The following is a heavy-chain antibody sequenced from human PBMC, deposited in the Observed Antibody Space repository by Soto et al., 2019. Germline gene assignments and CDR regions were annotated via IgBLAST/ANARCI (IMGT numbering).Heavy chain of an antibody. V-gene: IGHV1-46*01. CDR2: INPSGGST. CDR3: TIPGDYGDYSFDY. D-gene: IGHD4-17*01. Sequence: QVQLVQSGAEVKKPGASVKVSCKASGYTFTSYYMHWVRQAPGQGLEWMGIINPSGGSTRYAQKFQGRVTMTRETSTSTVHMDLSSLTSEDTAVYYCTIPGDYGDYSFDYWGQGTLVTVSS. J-gene: IGHJ4*02. CDR1: GYTFTSYY.